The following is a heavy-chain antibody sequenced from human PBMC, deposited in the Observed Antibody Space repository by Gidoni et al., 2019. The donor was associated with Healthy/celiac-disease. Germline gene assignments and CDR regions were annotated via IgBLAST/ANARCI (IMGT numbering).Heavy chain of an antibody. CDR3: ARAPYDFWSGYPYGMDV. V-gene: IGHV3-48*01. CDR1: GFTFSSYS. J-gene: IGHJ6*02. D-gene: IGHD3-3*01. Sequence: EVQLVESGGGLVQPGGSLRLSCAASGFTFSSYSMNWVRQAPGKGLEWVSYISSSSSTIYYADSVKGRFTISRDNAKNSLYLQMNSLRAEDTAVYYCARAPYDFWSGYPYGMDVWGQGTTVTVSS. CDR2: ISSSSSTI.